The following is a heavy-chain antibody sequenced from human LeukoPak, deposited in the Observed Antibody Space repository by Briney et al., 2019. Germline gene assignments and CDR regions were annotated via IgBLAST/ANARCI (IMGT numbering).Heavy chain of an antibody. Sequence: SETLSLTCAVSGYSISSGYYWGWIRQPPGKGLEWIGSIYHSGSTYYNPSLKSRVTISVDTSKNQFSLKLSSVTAADTAVYYCARLGPAATHYYYYYYMDVWGKGTTVTVSS. CDR1: GYSISSGYY. J-gene: IGHJ6*03. V-gene: IGHV4-38-2*01. CDR3: ARLGPAATHYYYYYYMDV. D-gene: IGHD2-2*01. CDR2: IYHSGST.